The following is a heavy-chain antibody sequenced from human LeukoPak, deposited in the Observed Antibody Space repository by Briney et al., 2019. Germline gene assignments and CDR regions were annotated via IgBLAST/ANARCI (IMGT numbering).Heavy chain of an antibody. CDR1: GFTFSSYA. J-gene: IGHJ4*02. D-gene: IGHD6-25*01. Sequence: PGGSLRLSCAASGFTFSSYAMTWVRQAPGKGLEWVSLITSGGSTYYADSVKGRFTISRDNSKNTLYLQMNSLRAEDTAVYYCAKDGGDSSGWYLDYWGQGTLVTVSS. V-gene: IGHV3-23*01. CDR3: AKDGGDSSGWYLDY. CDR2: ITSGGST.